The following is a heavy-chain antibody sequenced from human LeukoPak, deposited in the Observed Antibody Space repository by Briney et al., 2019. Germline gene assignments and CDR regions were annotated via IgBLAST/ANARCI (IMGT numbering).Heavy chain of an antibody. CDR1: GYTFTGYY. Sequence: ASVKVSCKASGYTFTGYYMHWVRQAPGQGLEWMGWINCNSAGTKYPQKFQGRVSMTRDTSISTAYLELSRLRSDDTAVYYCARDLTIVGGVSDPRIRGHWGQGTLSPSPQ. J-gene: IGHJ4*02. CDR3: ARDLTIVGGVSDPRIRGH. CDR2: INCNSAGT. D-gene: IGHD3-3*01. V-gene: IGHV1-2*02.